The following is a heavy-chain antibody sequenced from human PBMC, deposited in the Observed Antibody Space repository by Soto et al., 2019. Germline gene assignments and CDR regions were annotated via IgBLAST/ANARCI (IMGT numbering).Heavy chain of an antibody. D-gene: IGHD3-3*01. CDR1: GGSFSGYY. CDR3: ARDRVFGVVIIRGYYFDY. V-gene: IGHV4-34*01. Sequence: SETLSLTCAVYGGSFSGYYWSWIRQPPGKGLEWIGEINHSGSTNYNPSLKSRVTISVDTSKNQFSLKLSSVTAADTAVYYCARDRVFGVVIIRGYYFDYWGQGTLVTVSS. J-gene: IGHJ4*02. CDR2: INHSGST.